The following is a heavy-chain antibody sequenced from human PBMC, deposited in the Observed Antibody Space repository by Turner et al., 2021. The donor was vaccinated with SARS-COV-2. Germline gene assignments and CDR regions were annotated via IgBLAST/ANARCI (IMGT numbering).Heavy chain of an antibody. V-gene: IGHV1-46*03. J-gene: IGHJ4*02. CDR2: INPSGGST. CDR1: GYTFTSYY. D-gene: IGHD5-12*01. Sequence: VSCKASGYTFTSYYMHWVRQAPGQGLEWMGIINPSGGSTRYAQKFQGRVTMTRDTSTSTVYMELSSLRSEDTAVYCCAREGTPYGGYSHLDYWGQGTLVTVSS. CDR3: AREGTPYGGYSHLDY.